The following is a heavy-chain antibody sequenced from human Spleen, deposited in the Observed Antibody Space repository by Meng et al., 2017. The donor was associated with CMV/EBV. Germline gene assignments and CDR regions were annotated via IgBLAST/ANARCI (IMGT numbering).Heavy chain of an antibody. CDR3: ARDISRGWYYFDY. J-gene: IGHJ4*02. Sequence: SETLSLTCAVYGGSFSYYQWSWIRQPPGKGLEWIGEVNHSGSTNYNPSLKSRVTISVDTSKNQFSLKLSSVTAADTAVYYCARDISRGWYYFDYWGQGTLVTVSS. V-gene: IGHV4-34*01. D-gene: IGHD6-19*01. CDR1: GGSFSYYQ. CDR2: VNHSGST.